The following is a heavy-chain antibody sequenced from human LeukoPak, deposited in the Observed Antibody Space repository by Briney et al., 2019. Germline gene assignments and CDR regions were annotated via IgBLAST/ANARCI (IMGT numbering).Heavy chain of an antibody. CDR3: ARGAMVRGATHFDY. D-gene: IGHD3-10*01. J-gene: IGHJ4*02. CDR2: IYYSGST. V-gene: IGHV4-30-4*01. CDR1: DGSISSGDYY. Sequence: PSQTLSLTCTVSDGSISSGDYYWSWIRQPPGKGLEWIGYIYYSGSTYYNPSLKSRVTISVDTSKNQFSLKLSSVTAADTAVYYCARGAMVRGATHFDYWGQGTLVTVSS.